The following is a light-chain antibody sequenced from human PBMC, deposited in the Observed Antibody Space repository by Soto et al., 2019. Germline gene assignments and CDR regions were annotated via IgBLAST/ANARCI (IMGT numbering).Light chain of an antibody. CDR2: AAS. CDR1: QNINSN. CDR3: QQSDSTPLS. J-gene: IGKJ3*01. Sequence: DLQMTQSPFSLSASVGDRVTITCRAGQNINSNLNWYQQKPGKAPKLLIYAASSLQSGVPSRFSGSGSGTDFTLTISSLQPEDFATYYCQQSDSTPLSFGPGTKVDSK. V-gene: IGKV1-39*01.